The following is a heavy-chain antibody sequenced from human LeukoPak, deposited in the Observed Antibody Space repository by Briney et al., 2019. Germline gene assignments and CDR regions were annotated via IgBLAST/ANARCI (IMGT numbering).Heavy chain of an antibody. J-gene: IGHJ6*02. CDR3: ARDTECTGESCSSAGMDV. CDR2: INPKSGGR. CDR1: GYRFTDYH. V-gene: IGHV1-2*02. D-gene: IGHD2-15*01. Sequence: ASVKVSCKASGYRFTDYHMHWVRQAPGQGLEWLGWINPKSGGRTYAQKFQGRVTITGDTSISTAYMELSRLTSDDTALYYCARDTECTGESCSSAGMDVWGQGTTVTISS.